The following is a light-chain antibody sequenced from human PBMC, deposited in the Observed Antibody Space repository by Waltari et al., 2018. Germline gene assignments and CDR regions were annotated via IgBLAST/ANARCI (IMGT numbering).Light chain of an antibody. CDR3: QQYQNLPYT. Sequence: DIQMTQSPSSLSASVGDRVTITCQASQDISNSLNWYHQKPGKAPKLLIYDASDLETGVPSMFSWSGSGTDFTFTISSLQPEDIATYYCQQYQNLPYTFGQGTKLEI. CDR1: QDISNS. J-gene: IGKJ2*01. CDR2: DAS. V-gene: IGKV1-33*01.